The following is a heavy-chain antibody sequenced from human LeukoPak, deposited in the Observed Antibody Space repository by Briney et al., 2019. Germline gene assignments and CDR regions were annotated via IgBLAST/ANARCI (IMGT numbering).Heavy chain of an antibody. Sequence: GGSLRLSCAASGFNFGGYWMSWVRQAPGRGLEWVANTNPDGSIKYYVDSVNGRFTISRDNAKNSLYLQMNSLRAEDTAVYYCVSGFLQWLYWGQGTLVTVSS. CDR2: TNPDGSIK. V-gene: IGHV3-7*01. CDR1: GFNFGGYW. J-gene: IGHJ4*02. D-gene: IGHD3-3*01. CDR3: VSGFLQWLY.